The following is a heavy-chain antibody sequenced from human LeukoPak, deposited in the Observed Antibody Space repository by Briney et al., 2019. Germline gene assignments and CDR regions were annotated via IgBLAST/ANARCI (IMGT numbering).Heavy chain of an antibody. CDR1: GASITSYY. J-gene: IGHJ3*02. CDR2: IYYTGST. V-gene: IGHV4-59*01. D-gene: IGHD2-8*01. CDR3: ARERVLALDAFDI. Sequence: SETLSLTCTVSGASITSYYWSWIRQPPGKGLEWIGYIYYTGSTNYNPSLNSRVTISLDTSKNQFSLNLTSVNATDTAVYYCARERVLALDAFDIWSQGTMVTVSS.